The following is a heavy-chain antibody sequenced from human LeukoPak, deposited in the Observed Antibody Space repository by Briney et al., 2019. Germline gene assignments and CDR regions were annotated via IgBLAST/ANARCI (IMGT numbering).Heavy chain of an antibody. Sequence: SETLSLTCTVSGGSISSYYWSWIRQPPGKGLEWIGYIYYSGSTNYNPSLKSRVTISVDTSKNQFSLKLSSVTAADTAVYYCARDVRYCSGGSCYRTFDYWGQGTLVTVSS. CDR3: ARDVRYCSGGSCYRTFDY. D-gene: IGHD2-15*01. CDR1: GGSISSYY. CDR2: IYYSGST. J-gene: IGHJ4*02. V-gene: IGHV4-59*01.